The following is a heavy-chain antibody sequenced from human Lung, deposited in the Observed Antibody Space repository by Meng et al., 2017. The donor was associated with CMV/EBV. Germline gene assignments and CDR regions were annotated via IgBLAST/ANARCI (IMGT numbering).Heavy chain of an antibody. CDR2: IYHSGST. CDR3: ARSSSTVFWFDP. Sequence: SXTXSLXCTVSGYSISSGYYWGWIRQPPGKGLEWIGSIYHSGSTYYNPSLKSRVTISVDTSKNQFSLKVSSVTAADTAVYHCARSSSTVFWFDPWAQGTXVNGAS. D-gene: IGHD4-11*01. CDR1: GYSISSGYY. J-gene: IGHJ5*02. V-gene: IGHV4-38-2*02.